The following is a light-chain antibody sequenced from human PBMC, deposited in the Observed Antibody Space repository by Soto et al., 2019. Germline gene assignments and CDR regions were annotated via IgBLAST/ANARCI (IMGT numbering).Light chain of an antibody. CDR2: GAS. CDR3: QQYGGVVYT. J-gene: IGKJ2*01. V-gene: IGKV3-20*01. Sequence: EIVLTQSPGTLSLSPGQRATLSCRASESISRDYLAWYQQRLGQAPRLLIYGASSGATGIPDRFSGSGSGTDFTLTISRLEPEDFAIYYCQQYGGVVYTFGQGTTVDIX. CDR1: ESISRDY.